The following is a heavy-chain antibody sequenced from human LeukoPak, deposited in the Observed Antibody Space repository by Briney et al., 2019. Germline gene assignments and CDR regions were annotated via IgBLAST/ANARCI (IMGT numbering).Heavy chain of an antibody. CDR2: ISSSSSYI. J-gene: IGHJ4*02. CDR3: ARTIFGVVIIPYFDY. Sequence: GGSLRLSCAASGFTFSSYSMNWVRQAPGKGLEWVSSISSSSSYIYYADSVKGRSTISRDNAKNSLYLQMNSLRAEDTAVYYCARTIFGVVIIPYFDYWGQGTLVTVSS. CDR1: GFTFSSYS. V-gene: IGHV3-21*01. D-gene: IGHD3-3*01.